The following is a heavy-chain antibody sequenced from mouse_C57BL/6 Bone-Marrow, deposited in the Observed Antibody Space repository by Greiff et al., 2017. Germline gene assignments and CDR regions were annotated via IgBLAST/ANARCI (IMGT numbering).Heavy chain of an antibody. CDR2: IHPNSGST. Sequence: VQLQQPGAELVKPGASVKLSCKASGYTFASYWMHWVKQRPGQGLEWIGMIHPNSGSTNYNEKFKSKATLTVDKSSSTAYMQLSSLTSEDSAVYYCARHPTYYYGSSPLAYWGQGTLVTVSA. J-gene: IGHJ3*01. CDR1: GYTFASYW. V-gene: IGHV1-64*01. D-gene: IGHD1-1*01. CDR3: ARHPTYYYGSSPLAY.